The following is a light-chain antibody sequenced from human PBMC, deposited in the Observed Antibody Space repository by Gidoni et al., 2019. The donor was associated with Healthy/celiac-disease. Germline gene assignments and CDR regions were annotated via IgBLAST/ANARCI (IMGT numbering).Light chain of an antibody. J-gene: IGKJ4*01. CDR1: QSISSY. Sequence: DTEMTQCPSSLSASVGDRVTITCRARQSISSYLNWYQQKPGKAPKLLIYAASSLQSGVPSRFSGSGSGTDFTLTISSLQPEDFATYYCHQSYSTPLTFGGGTKVEIK. V-gene: IGKV1-39*01. CDR2: AAS. CDR3: HQSYSTPLT.